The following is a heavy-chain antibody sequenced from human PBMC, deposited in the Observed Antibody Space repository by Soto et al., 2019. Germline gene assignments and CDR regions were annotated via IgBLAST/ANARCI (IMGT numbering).Heavy chain of an antibody. D-gene: IGHD5-12*01. CDR2: IYYSGST. CDR1: GGSISSYY. V-gene: IGHV4-59*01. J-gene: IGHJ4*02. Sequence: KASETLSLTCTVSGGSISSYYWSWIRQPPGKGLEWIGYIYYSGSTNYNPSLKSRVTISVDTSKNQFSLKLSSVTAADTAVYYCARVREMATIVDYWGQGTLVTVSS. CDR3: ARVREMATIVDY.